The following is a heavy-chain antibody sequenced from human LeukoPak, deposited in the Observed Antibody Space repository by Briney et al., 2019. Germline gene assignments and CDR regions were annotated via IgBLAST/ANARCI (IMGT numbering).Heavy chain of an antibody. J-gene: IGHJ4*02. D-gene: IGHD5-18*01. Sequence: GGSLRLSCAASGFTFDDYAMHWVRQAPGKGLEWVSGISWNSGSIGYADSVKGRFTISRDNAKNSLYLQMNSLRAEDTAVYYCARTRIQLPDYWGQGTLVTVSS. CDR2: ISWNSGSI. CDR1: GFTFDDYA. CDR3: ARTRIQLPDY. V-gene: IGHV3-9*01.